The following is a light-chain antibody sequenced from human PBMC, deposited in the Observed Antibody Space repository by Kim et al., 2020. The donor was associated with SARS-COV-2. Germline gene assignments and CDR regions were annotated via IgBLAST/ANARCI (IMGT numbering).Light chain of an antibody. Sequence: SSELTRDPAVSVALGQTVRITCQGDSLRSYYATWYQQKPGQAPILVIYGKNNRPSGIPDRFSGSSSGNTASLTITGTQAGDEADYYCNSRDSNHNVVFGGGTQLTVL. CDR2: GKN. CDR1: SLRSYY. V-gene: IGLV3-19*01. CDR3: NSRDSNHNVV. J-gene: IGLJ2*01.